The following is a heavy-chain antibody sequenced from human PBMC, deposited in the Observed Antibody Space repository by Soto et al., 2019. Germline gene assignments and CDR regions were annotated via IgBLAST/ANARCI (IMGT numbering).Heavy chain of an antibody. CDR2: MNPNRGNT. D-gene: IGHD6-13*01. CDR3: ARDLAAGDL. Sequence: GASVKVSCKASGYTFTSYDINWVRQATGQGLEWMGWMNPNRGNTGYAQKFQGRVTMTRDTSISTAYMELSSLRFEDTAVFYCARDLAAGDLWGQGTLVTVSS. V-gene: IGHV1-8*01. CDR1: GYTFTSYD. J-gene: IGHJ5*02.